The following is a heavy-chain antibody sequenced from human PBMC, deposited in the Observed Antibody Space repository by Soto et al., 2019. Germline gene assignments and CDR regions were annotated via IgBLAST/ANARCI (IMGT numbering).Heavy chain of an antibody. Sequence: APGKVSCKGSGYTFTSYGISWGGPAPGQGLEWMGWISAYNGETNYAQKLQGGVTMTTDTSTSTAYMELRSLRSDDTAVYYCAGREGYYDSSGYSDFDYWGQGTLVTVAS. CDR1: GYTFTSYG. V-gene: IGHV1-18*04. J-gene: IGHJ4*02. D-gene: IGHD3-22*01. CDR3: AGREGYYDSSGYSDFDY. CDR2: ISAYNGET.